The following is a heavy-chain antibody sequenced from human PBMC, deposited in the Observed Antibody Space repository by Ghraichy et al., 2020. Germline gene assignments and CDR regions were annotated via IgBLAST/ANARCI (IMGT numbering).Heavy chain of an antibody. V-gene: IGHV3-23*01. J-gene: IGHJ2*01. CDR2: IGGNGDA. Sequence: GESLNISCAASGFTFSIYAMTWVRQAPGKGLKWVSTIGGNGDAYYTDSVKGRFTISRDNSKNTLYLQMNSLRVEDTALYYCARVQWLVQYWYFDIWGRGTLVTVSS. D-gene: IGHD6-19*01. CDR1: GFTFSIYA. CDR3: ARVQWLVQYWYFDI.